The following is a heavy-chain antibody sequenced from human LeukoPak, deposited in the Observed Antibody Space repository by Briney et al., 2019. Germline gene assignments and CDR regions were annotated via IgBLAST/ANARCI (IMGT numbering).Heavy chain of an antibody. CDR1: GGSISSYY. V-gene: IGHV4-4*07. J-gene: IGHJ4*02. Sequence: SETLSLTCTVSGGSISSYYWSWIRQPAGKGLEWIGRIYTSGSTNYNPSLKSRVTMSVDPSKNQFSLKLSSVTAADTAVYYCARGWEYSGSYASYFDYWGQGTLVTVSS. D-gene: IGHD1-26*01. CDR3: ARGWEYSGSYASYFDY. CDR2: IYTSGST.